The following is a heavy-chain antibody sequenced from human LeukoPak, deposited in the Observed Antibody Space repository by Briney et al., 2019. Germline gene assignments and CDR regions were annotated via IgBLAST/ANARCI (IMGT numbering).Heavy chain of an antibody. D-gene: IGHD3-16*01. Sequence: SETLSLTCTVSGGSISSSSYYWGWIRQPPGKGLEWIGSIYYSGSTYYNPSLKSRVTISVDTSKNQFSLKLSSVTAADTAVYYCARVGRKGAFDIWGQGTMVTVSS. CDR2: IYYSGST. CDR1: GGSISSSSYY. J-gene: IGHJ3*02. V-gene: IGHV4-39*07. CDR3: ARVGRKGAFDI.